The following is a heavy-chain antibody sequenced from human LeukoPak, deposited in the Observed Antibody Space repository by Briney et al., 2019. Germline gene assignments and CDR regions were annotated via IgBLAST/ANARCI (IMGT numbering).Heavy chain of an antibody. Sequence: SETLSLTCTVSGGSISSSSYYWGWIRQPPGKGLEWIGSIYYSGSTHYNPSLKSRVTISADTSKNQFSLKLSSVTAADTAVYYCARGGYYGSGSYYFDPWGQGTLVTVSS. V-gene: IGHV4-39*01. D-gene: IGHD3-10*01. J-gene: IGHJ5*02. CDR3: ARGGYYGSGSYYFDP. CDR1: GGSISSSSYY. CDR2: IYYSGST.